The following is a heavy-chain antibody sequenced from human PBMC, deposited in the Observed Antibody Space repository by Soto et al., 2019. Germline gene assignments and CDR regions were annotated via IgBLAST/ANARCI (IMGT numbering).Heavy chain of an antibody. CDR3: ARRMESFYDFWSGSAAFDI. Sequence: PSETLSLTCTVSAGSISSSCYYWGWLRQPPGKGREWIGSVFYSGTTFYHPSLKSRVTISVDTSKNQFSLKLTSVTAADTAVYYCARRMESFYDFWSGSAAFDIWGQGTMVTVSS. J-gene: IGHJ3*02. CDR1: AGSISSSCYY. CDR2: VFYSGTT. D-gene: IGHD3-3*01. V-gene: IGHV4-39*01.